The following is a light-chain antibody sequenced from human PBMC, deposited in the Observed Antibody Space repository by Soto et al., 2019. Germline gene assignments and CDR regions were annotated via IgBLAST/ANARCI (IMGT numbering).Light chain of an antibody. J-gene: IGLJ3*02. Sequence: QSVLTQPPSASGTPGQRVTISCSGSSSNIGSNTVNWYQQLPGTAPKLLIYNNNQRPSGVPDRFSGSKSGTSASLAISGLQSEDEADDYCAAWDDSLNGWVFGGGTKLTVL. CDR1: SSNIGSNT. CDR3: AAWDDSLNGWV. CDR2: NNN. V-gene: IGLV1-44*01.